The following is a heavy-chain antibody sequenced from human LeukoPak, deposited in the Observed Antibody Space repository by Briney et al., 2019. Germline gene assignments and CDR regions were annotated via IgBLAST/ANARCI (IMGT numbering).Heavy chain of an antibody. V-gene: IGHV3-30*18. CDR3: AKQQNYYDSSGYPDPFDI. Sequence: GGSLRLSCAASGFTFSSYSMNWVRQAPGKGLEWVAVISSDGNNKFYADSVKGRFTISRDNSKTTLYMQMNSLRAEDTAVYYCAKQQNYYDSSGYPDPFDIWGQGTMVTVSS. CDR2: ISSDGNNK. J-gene: IGHJ3*02. CDR1: GFTFSSYS. D-gene: IGHD3-22*01.